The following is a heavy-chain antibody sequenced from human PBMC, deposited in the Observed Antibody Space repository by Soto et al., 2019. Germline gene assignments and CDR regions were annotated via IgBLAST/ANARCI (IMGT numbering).Heavy chain of an antibody. CDR2: IDIGGNT. J-gene: IGHJ4*02. Sequence: EVQVVESGGGLVQPGGSLRLSCAASGFSVTNNYMNWVRQAPGKGLEWVSIIDIGGNTYYADSVKDRFTSSRDNSXXTXXLHMDSLGAEDTAVYYCARGRGSTGYLGREHYFDYWGQGTLVTVSP. D-gene: IGHD2-2*01. CDR1: GFSVTNNY. CDR3: ARGRGSTGYLGREHYFDY. V-gene: IGHV3-66*01.